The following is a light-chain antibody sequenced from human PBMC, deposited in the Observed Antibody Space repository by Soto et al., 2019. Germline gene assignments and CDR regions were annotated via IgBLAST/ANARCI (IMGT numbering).Light chain of an antibody. CDR3: LLSYIGARV. V-gene: IGLV7-46*01. J-gene: IGLJ3*02. CDR1: TGAVTTDHY. Sequence: QTVVTQEPSLTVSPGGTGTLTCDSSTGAVTTDHYPYWFQQKPGQAPRTLIYDASNKHSWTPARFSGSLLGGKAALTLSGAQPEDEAEYYCLLSYIGARVFGGGTKLTVL. CDR2: DAS.